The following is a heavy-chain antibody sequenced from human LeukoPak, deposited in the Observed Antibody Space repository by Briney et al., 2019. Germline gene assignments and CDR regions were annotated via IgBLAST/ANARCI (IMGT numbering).Heavy chain of an antibody. J-gene: IGHJ3*02. CDR3: AREMSTISSAFDI. D-gene: IGHD5-24*01. Sequence: PSETLSLTCTVSGGPVTSYYWSWIRQPPGKGLEWIGSIYYTRTTNYNPSLKSRVTISLDTSKNQFSLKLSSVTAADTAVYYCAREMSTISSAFDIWGQGTMVTVSS. CDR2: IYYTRTT. CDR1: GGPVTSYY. V-gene: IGHV4-59*02.